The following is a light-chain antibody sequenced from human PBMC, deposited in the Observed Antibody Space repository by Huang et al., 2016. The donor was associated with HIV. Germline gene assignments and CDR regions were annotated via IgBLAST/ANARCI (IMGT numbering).Light chain of an antibody. J-gene: IGKJ4*01. Sequence: ELVLTQSPGTLSLSLGERATLSCRASQVVGSSYLAWYQQKPGQAPRLLIFGASSRAPGIPDRFSGSGSGTDFTLTISRVEPEDFAVYYCQQYGDPFTFGGGTKVEVK. CDR2: GAS. CDR3: QQYGDPFT. V-gene: IGKV3-20*01. CDR1: QVVGSSY.